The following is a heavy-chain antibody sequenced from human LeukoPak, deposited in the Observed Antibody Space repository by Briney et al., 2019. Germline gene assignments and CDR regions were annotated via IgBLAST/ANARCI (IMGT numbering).Heavy chain of an antibody. CDR3: ARDEPGYYYDSSGYDTWAFDI. J-gene: IGHJ3*02. V-gene: IGHV4-59*01. Sequence: SETLSLTCTVSGGSISSYYWSWIRQPPGKGLEWIGYIYYSWSTNYNPSLKSRVTISVDTSKNQFSLKLSSVTAADTAVYYCARDEPGYYYDSSGYDTWAFDIWGQGTMVTVSS. D-gene: IGHD3-22*01. CDR1: GGSISSYY. CDR2: IYYSWST.